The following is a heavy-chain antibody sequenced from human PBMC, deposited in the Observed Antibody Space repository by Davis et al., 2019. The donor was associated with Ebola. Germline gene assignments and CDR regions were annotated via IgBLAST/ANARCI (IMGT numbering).Heavy chain of an antibody. CDR2: IRQDGGET. D-gene: IGHD2-2*01. V-gene: IGHV3-7*03. CDR3: ARDAVPAAQDY. CDR1: GFAFSIHW. Sequence: GESLKIPCAAASGFAFSIHWMTWVRPAPGKGLEWVANIRQDGGETYYADSVKGRFAISRDNAKDSLYLQMNSLRAEGTAIYYCARDAVPAAQDYWGQGTLVTVSS. J-gene: IGHJ4*02.